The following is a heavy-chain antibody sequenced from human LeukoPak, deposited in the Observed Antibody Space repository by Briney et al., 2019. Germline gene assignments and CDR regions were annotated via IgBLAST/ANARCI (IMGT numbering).Heavy chain of an antibody. Sequence: GGSLRLSCAASGFTFSSYSMNWVRQAPGKGLEWVSSISSSSSYIYYADSVKGRFTISRDNAKNSPYLQMNSLRAEDTAVYYCARDLKGSGSYLFGYWGQGTLVTVSS. CDR2: ISSSSSYI. CDR1: GFTFSSYS. D-gene: IGHD1-26*01. V-gene: IGHV3-21*01. CDR3: ARDLKGSGSYLFGY. J-gene: IGHJ4*02.